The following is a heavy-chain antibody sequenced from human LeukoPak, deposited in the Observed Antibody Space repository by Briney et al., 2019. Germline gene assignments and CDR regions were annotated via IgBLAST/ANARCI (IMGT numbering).Heavy chain of an antibody. CDR2: IIPIFGTA. CDR1: GGTFSSYA. Sequence: ASVTVSCKASGGTFSSYAISWVRQAPGQGLEWMGGIIPIFGTANYAQKFQGRVTITADESTSTAYMELSSLRSEDTAVYYCARAPYDSSGYYYSQFDYWGQGTLVTVSS. J-gene: IGHJ4*02. V-gene: IGHV1-69*13. D-gene: IGHD3-22*01. CDR3: ARAPYDSSGYYYSQFDY.